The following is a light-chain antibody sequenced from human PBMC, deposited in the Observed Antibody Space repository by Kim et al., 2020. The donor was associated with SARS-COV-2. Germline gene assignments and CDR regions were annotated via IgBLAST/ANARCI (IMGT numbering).Light chain of an antibody. J-gene: IGKJ2*01. CDR1: QRVIIRSKAKHY. Sequence: DIVITQSPDSLAASLGERATINCTASQRVIIRSKAKHYLAWYQPRLRQSPQLLLYWASSRESGISDRFCGSGSETDFTLTIDNLQAEEVAVYHCQQHDRPPYTLGQGTKLEI. CDR3: QQHDRPPYT. CDR2: WAS. V-gene: IGKV4-1*01.